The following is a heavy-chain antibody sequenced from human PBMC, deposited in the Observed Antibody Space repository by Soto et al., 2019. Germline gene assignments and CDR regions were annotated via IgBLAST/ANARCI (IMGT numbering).Heavy chain of an antibody. CDR2: ISGSGGST. J-gene: IGHJ4*02. Sequence: EVQLLESGGGLVQPGGSLRLSCAASGFTFSSYAMSWVRQAPGKGLEWVSAISGSGGSTYYADSVKGRFTISRDNSKNTLYLQMNSLRAEDTAVYYCAKTLGYCSSTSCYADLVLVFDYWGQGTLVTVSS. D-gene: IGHD2-2*01. CDR1: GFTFSSYA. V-gene: IGHV3-23*01. CDR3: AKTLGYCSSTSCYADLVLVFDY.